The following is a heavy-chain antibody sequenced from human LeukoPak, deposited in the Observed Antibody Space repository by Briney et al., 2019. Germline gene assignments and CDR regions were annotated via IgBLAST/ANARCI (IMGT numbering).Heavy chain of an antibody. CDR3: ARTYSGSYRDAFDI. J-gene: IGHJ3*02. Sequence: GGALRLSCVVSGFSFSSFAMTWVRQAPGKGLDWVSLISASGGNIFYADSVKGRFTISRDNSKNTLFLQMNSLRAEDTAVYFCARTYSGSYRDAFDIWGQGTMVTVSS. V-gene: IGHV3-23*01. CDR2: ISASGGNI. D-gene: IGHD1-26*01. CDR1: GFSFSSFA.